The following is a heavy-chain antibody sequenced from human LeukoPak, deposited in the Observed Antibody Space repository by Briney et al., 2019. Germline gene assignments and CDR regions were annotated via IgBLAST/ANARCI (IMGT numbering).Heavy chain of an antibody. CDR1: GFTVSSNY. J-gene: IGHJ4*02. V-gene: IGHV3-33*08. D-gene: IGHD4-17*01. Sequence: PGGSLRLSCAASGFTVSSNYMSWVRQAPGKGLESVALIFYDGSHNYYADSVKGRFTISRDNSKNTLYLQMNSLRAEDTAVYYCAGGTYALDFWGQGTLVTVSS. CDR2: IFYDGSHN. CDR3: AGGTYALDF.